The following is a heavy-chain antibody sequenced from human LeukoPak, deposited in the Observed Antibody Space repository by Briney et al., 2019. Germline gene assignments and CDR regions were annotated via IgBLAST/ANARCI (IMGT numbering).Heavy chain of an antibody. V-gene: IGHV4-59*08. CDR3: ARQSCSGGSCYPRPYWYFDL. Sequence: SETLSLTCTVSGGSVSSYYWSWIRQPPGKGLEWIGYIYYSGSTNYNPSLKSRVTISVDTSKNQFSLKLSSVTAADTAVYYCARQSCSGGSCYPRPYWYFDLWGRGTLVTVSS. CDR2: IYYSGST. J-gene: IGHJ2*01. D-gene: IGHD2-15*01. CDR1: GGSVSSYY.